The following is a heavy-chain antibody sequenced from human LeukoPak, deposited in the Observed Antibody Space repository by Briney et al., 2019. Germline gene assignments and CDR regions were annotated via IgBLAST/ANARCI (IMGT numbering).Heavy chain of an antibody. CDR2: IYYSGST. J-gene: IGHJ3*02. V-gene: IGHV4-39*01. CDR1: GGSISSSSCY. CDR3: ARRITIFGVAGGDTFDI. D-gene: IGHD3-3*01. Sequence: PSETLSLTCSVSGGSISSSSCYWGWIRQPPGKGLEWIGSIYYSGSTYYNPSLKSRVTISVDTSKNQFSLKLSSVTAADTAVYFCARRITIFGVAGGDTFDIWGQGTMVTVSS.